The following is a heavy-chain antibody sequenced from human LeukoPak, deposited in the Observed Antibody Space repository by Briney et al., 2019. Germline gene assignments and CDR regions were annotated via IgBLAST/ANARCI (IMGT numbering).Heavy chain of an antibody. J-gene: IGHJ4*02. D-gene: IGHD4-17*01. CDR3: ARDFHGDYYFDY. CDR2: ISYDGSNE. CDR1: GFTFSSYV. Sequence: GRSLRLSCAASGFTFSSYVMHWVRQAPGKGLEWVAIISYDGSNEYYADSVKGRFTISRDNSKNTLYLQMNSLRAEDTAVYYCARDFHGDYYFDYWGQGTLVTVSS. V-gene: IGHV3-30*14.